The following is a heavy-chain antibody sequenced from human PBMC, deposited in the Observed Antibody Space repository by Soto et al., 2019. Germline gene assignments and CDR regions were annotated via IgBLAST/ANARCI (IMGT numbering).Heavy chain of an antibody. CDR1: GVTLSNYS. D-gene: IGHD1-26*01. CDR3: AKYRYSGSYYLDY. V-gene: IGHV3-23*01. Sequence: GGLRLSCAACGVTLSNYSMSWVRQAPGKGLEWVSGLSGSGGSAYYADSVKGRFTVSRDNSRNTLYLEMNILRAEDTAVYYCAKYRYSGSYYLDYWGQGTLVTASS. CDR2: LSGSGGSA. J-gene: IGHJ4*02.